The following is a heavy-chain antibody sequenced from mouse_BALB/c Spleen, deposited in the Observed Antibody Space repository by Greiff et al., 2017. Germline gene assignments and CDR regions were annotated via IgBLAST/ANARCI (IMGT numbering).Heavy chain of an antibody. J-gene: IGHJ1*01. V-gene: IGHV3-8*02. CDR2: ISYSGST. Sequence: EVKLMESGPSLVKPSQTLSLTCSVTGDSITSGYWNWIRKFPGNKLEYMGYISYSGSTYYNPSLKSRISITRDTSKNQYYLQLNSVTTEDTATYYCASVYYGSRDWYFDVWGAGTTVTVSS. CDR1: GDSITSGY. CDR3: ASVYYGSRDWYFDV. D-gene: IGHD1-1*01.